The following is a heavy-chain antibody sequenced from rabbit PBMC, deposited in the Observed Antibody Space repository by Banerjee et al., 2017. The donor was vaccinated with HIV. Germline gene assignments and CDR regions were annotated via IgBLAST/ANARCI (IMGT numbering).Heavy chain of an antibody. CDR2: INTSSGNT. CDR3: ARAGDDDYGDYFGYLGL. CDR1: GFSFSSIYY. Sequence: QEQLEESGGDLVKPEGSLTLTCTASGFSFSSIYYMCWVRQAPGKGLEWIACINTSSGNTVYATWAKGRFTISRTSSTTVALQMTSLTAADTATYFCARAGDDDYGDYFGYLGLWGQGTLVTVS. V-gene: IGHV1S45*01. D-gene: IGHD2-1*01. J-gene: IGHJ4*01.